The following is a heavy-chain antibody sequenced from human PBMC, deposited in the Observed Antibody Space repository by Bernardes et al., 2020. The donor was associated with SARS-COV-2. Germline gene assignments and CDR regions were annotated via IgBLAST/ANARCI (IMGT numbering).Heavy chain of an antibody. CDR3: AREVTVMSNYWFDP. CDR1: GDSISSSKW. J-gene: IGHJ5*02. V-gene: IGHV4-4*02. D-gene: IGHD3-16*02. CDR2: TSHSGST. Sequence: SETLSLTCAVSGDSISSSKWWSWVRQSPGKGLEWIGETSHSGSTNYNPSLKSRVTISVDKSKNQFSLKLISVTAADTAVYYCAREVTVMSNYWFDPWGQRTLFTVS.